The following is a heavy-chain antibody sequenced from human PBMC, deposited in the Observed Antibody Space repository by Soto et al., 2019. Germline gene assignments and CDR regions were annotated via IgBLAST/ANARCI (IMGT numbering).Heavy chain of an antibody. J-gene: IGHJ6*02. CDR1: GITFSNAW. D-gene: IGHD2-2*01. CDR2: IKSITDGGTT. V-gene: IGHV3-15*01. CDR3: TTDSADIVVVPATFGMDV. Sequence: LSLSCAASGITFSNAWMTWVRQAPGKGLEWVGRIKSITDGGTTDYAAPVKGRFTISRDDSKDTLYLQMNNLRTEDTAVYHCTTDSADIVVVPATFGMDVWGQGTTVTVSS.